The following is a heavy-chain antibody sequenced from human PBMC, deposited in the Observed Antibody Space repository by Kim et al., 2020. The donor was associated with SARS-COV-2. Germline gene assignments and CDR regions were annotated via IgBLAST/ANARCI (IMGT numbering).Heavy chain of an antibody. CDR1: GGSISSSSYY. D-gene: IGHD2-15*01. V-gene: IGHV4-39*01. J-gene: IGHJ5*01. CDR2: NYYSGST. Sequence: SETLSLTCTVSGGSISSSSYYWGWIRQPPGKGLEGIGSNYYSGSTYYNPSLKSRVTISVDTYKNQFSLKLRSVTAADTAVYYCARYVSSPPLIVAANHN. CDR3: ARYVSSPPLIVAANHN.